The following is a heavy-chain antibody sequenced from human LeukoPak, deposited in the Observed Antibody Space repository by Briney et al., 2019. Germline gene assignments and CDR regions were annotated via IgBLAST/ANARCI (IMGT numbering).Heavy chain of an antibody. CDR1: GFTFSSYG. CDR3: ASLGYSSGWHVFNDY. Sequence: PGGSLRLSCAASGFTFSSYGMSWVRQAPGKGLEWVSSISGNGVGTYYADSVKGRFTISRDNAKNSLYLQMNSLRAEDTAVYYCASLGYSSGWHVFNDYWGQGTLVTVSS. V-gene: IGHV3-23*01. D-gene: IGHD6-19*01. CDR2: ISGNGVGT. J-gene: IGHJ4*02.